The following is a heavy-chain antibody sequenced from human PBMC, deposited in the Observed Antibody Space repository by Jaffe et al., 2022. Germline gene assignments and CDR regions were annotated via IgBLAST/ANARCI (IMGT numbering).Heavy chain of an antibody. V-gene: IGHV3-23*01. Sequence: EVQLLESGGGLVQPGGSLRLSCAASGFTFSSYAMSWVRQAPGKGLEWVSAISGSGGSTYYADSVKGRFTISRDNSKNTLYLQMNSLRAEDTAVYYCAKDGVATNNYYYYYYMDVWGKGTTVTVSS. CDR1: GFTFSSYA. CDR3: AKDGVATNNYYYYYYMDV. CDR2: ISGSGGST. D-gene: IGHD5-12*01. J-gene: IGHJ6*03.